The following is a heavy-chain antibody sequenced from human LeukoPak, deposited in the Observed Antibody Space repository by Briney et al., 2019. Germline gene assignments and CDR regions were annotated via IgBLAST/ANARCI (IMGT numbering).Heavy chain of an antibody. J-gene: IGHJ4*02. D-gene: IGHD3-10*01. CDR1: GGSISSSSYY. Sequence: SETLSLTCTVSGGSISSSSYYWGWIRQPPGKGLEWIGSIYYSGSTYYNPSLKSRVTISVDTSKNQFSLKLTSVTAADTAVYYCARTRYYYNSRSYGAPYYFDYWGQGTLVTVSS. V-gene: IGHV4-39*01. CDR3: ARTRYYYNSRSYGAPYYFDY. CDR2: IYYSGST.